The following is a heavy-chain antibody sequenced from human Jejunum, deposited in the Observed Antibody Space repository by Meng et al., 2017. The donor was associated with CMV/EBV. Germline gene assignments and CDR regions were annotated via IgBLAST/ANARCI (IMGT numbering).Heavy chain of an antibody. Sequence: AASGSPFSSSIITLVRQAPGKGLWWVSSISFHNNYIFYRDSVEGLFTISRDNAKNSLFLQMNSLRVEDSGVYYCAKDKVWGAPNSFDAWGQGTLVTAPQ. CDR1: GSPFSSSI. CDR3: AKDKVWGAPNSFDA. V-gene: IGHV3-21*01. CDR2: ISFHNNYI. D-gene: IGHD3-10*01. J-gene: IGHJ5*02.